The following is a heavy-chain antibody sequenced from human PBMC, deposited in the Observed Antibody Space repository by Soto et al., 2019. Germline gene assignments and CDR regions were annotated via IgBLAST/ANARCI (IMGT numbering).Heavy chain of an antibody. J-gene: IGHJ6*02. CDR3: ARDRVVGATTAYYYYYGMDV. CDR1: GGSISSGGYY. CDR2: IYYSGST. D-gene: IGHD1-26*01. Sequence: SETLSLTCTVSGGSISSGGYYWSWIRQHPGKGLEWIGYIYYSGSTYYNPSLKSRVTISVDTSKNQFSLKLSSVTAEDTAVYYCARDRVVGATTAYYYYYGMDVWGQGTTVTVSS. V-gene: IGHV4-31*03.